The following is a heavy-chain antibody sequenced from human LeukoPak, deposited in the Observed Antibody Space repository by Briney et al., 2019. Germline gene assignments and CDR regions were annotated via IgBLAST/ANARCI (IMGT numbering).Heavy chain of an antibody. V-gene: IGHV3-66*01. CDR1: GFTVSSNY. Sequence: PGGSLRLSCAASGFTVSSNYMSWVRQAPGKGLEWVSDIYSGGSTYYADSVKGRFTISRDNSKNTLYLQMNSLRAEETAVYYCARDQHSSGWYRYFDLWGRGTLVTVSS. J-gene: IGHJ2*01. D-gene: IGHD6-19*01. CDR2: IYSGGST. CDR3: ARDQHSSGWYRYFDL.